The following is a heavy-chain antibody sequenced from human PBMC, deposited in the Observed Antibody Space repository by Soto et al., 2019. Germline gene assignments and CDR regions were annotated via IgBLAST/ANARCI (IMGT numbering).Heavy chain of an antibody. CDR3: ARINGGSPDF. J-gene: IGHJ4*02. Sequence: SETLSLTCTVSGGSINSHFWSWIRQPAGQGLEWIGHIHINGTTTYNPSFKSRVTMSVDPSKNQLTLELSTVTDADTAVYYCARINGGSPDFWGQGTLVTVSS. CDR2: IHINGTT. V-gene: IGHV4-4*07. CDR1: GGSINSHF. D-gene: IGHD2-15*01.